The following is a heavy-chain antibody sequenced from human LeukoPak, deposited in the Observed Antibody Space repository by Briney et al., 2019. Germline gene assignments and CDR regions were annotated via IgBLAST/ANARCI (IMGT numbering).Heavy chain of an antibody. D-gene: IGHD5-12*01. V-gene: IGHV4-4*07. CDR2: IYSSGST. Sequence: PSETLSLTCTVSGGSINSYYWSWIRQPAGKGLEWIGRIYSSGSTNYNPSLKSRVSMSVDTSKNQFSLKLTSVTAADTAVYYCARVNRSGYDTDWFDPWGQGTLVTVSS. CDR1: GGSINSYY. J-gene: IGHJ5*02. CDR3: ARVNRSGYDTDWFDP.